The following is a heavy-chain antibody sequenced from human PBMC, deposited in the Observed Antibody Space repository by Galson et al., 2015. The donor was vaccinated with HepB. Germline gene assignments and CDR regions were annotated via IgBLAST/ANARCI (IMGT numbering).Heavy chain of an antibody. CDR2: IKSKTDGGTT. V-gene: IGHV3-15*01. J-gene: IGHJ4*02. CDR1: GFTFSNAW. CDR3: TTLQPGIAAAGTGY. D-gene: IGHD6-13*01. Sequence: SLRLSCAASGFTFSNAWMSWVRQAPGEGLEWVGRIKSKTDGGTTDYAAPVKGRFTISRDDSKNTLYLQMNSLKTEDTAVYYCTTLQPGIAAAGTGYWGQGTLVTVSS.